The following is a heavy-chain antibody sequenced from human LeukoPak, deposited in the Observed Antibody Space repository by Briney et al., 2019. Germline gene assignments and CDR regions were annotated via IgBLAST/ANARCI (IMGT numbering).Heavy chain of an antibody. Sequence: ETLSLTCTVSGGSISSSSYYWGWIRQAPGKGLEWVSAVRGNAGTTYYADSVKGRFTIFRDNSKNMLYLQMNSLRVEDTAVYYCAKGHTDSSGYYYFDSWGQGTLVTVSS. V-gene: IGHV3-23*01. J-gene: IGHJ4*02. CDR3: AKGHTDSSGYYYFDS. CDR2: VRGNAGTT. CDR1: GGSISSSSYY. D-gene: IGHD3-22*01.